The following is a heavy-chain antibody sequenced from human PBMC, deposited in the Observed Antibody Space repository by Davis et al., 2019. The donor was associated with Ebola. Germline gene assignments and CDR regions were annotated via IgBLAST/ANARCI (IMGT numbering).Heavy chain of an antibody. CDR3: ATSPEYDN. Sequence: GESLKISCAASGFTFSSYAMSWVRQAPGKGLEWVSVIYSGGSTYYADSVKGRFTISRDNSKTTVFLQMNSLRADDTAVYFCATSPEYDNWGQGTLVTVSS. D-gene: IGHD1-14*01. CDR2: IYSGGST. CDR1: GFTFSSYA. V-gene: IGHV3-23*03. J-gene: IGHJ4*02.